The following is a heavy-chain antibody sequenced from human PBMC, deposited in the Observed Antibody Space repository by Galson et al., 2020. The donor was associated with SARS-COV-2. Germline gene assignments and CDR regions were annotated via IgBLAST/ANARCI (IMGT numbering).Heavy chain of an antibody. CDR2: TYYSGST. CDR3: ARTISRSDYGMDV. J-gene: IGHJ6*02. Sequence: SETLSLSCTVSGVSISSSSFYWVCFRQPPGMRLSSIGSTYYSGSTYYNPSLKSRVTISVETSKNHFSLKLSSVTAADTAVYYWARTISRSDYGMDVWGQGTTVTVS. D-gene: IGHD3-9*01. V-gene: IGHV4-39*07. CDR1: GVSISSSSFY.